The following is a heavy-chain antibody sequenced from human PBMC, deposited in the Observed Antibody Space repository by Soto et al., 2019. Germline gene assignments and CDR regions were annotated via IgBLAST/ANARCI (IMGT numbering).Heavy chain of an antibody. CDR2: IDPDGSTT. J-gene: IGHJ5*02. V-gene: IGHV3-74*01. CDR1: KFTFSSYW. Sequence: GSLRLSCAASKFTFSSYWMHWVRQVPGKGLVWVSRIDPDGSTTYYADSVKGRFTISRDNAKNTLYLQLNSLRAEDTAVYYCTSSGSYDIAWFDPWGQGTLVTVSS. CDR3: TSSGSYDIAWFDP. D-gene: IGHD3-10*01.